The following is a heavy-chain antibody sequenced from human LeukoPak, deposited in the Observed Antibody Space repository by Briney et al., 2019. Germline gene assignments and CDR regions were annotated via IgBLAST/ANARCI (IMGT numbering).Heavy chain of an antibody. CDR3: AKGQLKGSSTSCTADS. V-gene: IGHV3-30*18. Sequence: PGGSLRLSCAASGFTFSSYGMHWVRQAPGKGLEWVAVISYDGSNKYYADSVKGRFTISRDNSKNTLYLQMNSLRAEDTAVYYCAKGQLKGSSTSCTADSWGQGTLVTVSS. CDR1: GFTFSSYG. CDR2: ISYDGSNK. J-gene: IGHJ5*01. D-gene: IGHD2-2*01.